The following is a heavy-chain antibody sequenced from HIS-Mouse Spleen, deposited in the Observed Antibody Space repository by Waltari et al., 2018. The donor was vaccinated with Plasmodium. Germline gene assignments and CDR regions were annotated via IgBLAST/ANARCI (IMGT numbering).Heavy chain of an antibody. Sequence: QVQLVQSGAEVKKPGASVKVSCKASGYTFIRYGISWVRQAPGQGLEWMGWMRAYNGNTKDAKKLEGSVRRTTDTSTSTAYMELRGLRSDDTAVYYCARGSAGDAFDIWGQGTMVTVSS. J-gene: IGHJ3*02. CDR1: GYTFIRYG. CDR3: ARGSAGDAFDI. CDR2: MRAYNGNT. V-gene: IGHV1-18*01. D-gene: IGHD6-19*01.